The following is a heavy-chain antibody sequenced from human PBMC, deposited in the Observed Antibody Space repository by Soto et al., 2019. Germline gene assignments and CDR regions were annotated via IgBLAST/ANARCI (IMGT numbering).Heavy chain of an antibody. CDR3: AILVVPAAQHSEWYYYYYGMDV. CDR1: GGTFSSYA. D-gene: IGHD2-2*01. J-gene: IGHJ6*02. CDR2: IIPIFGTA. V-gene: IGHV1-69*13. Sequence: SVKVSCKASGGTFSSYAISWVRQAPGQGLEWMGGIIPIFGTANYAQKFQGRVTITADESTSTAYMELSSLRSEDTAVYYCAILVVPAAQHSEWYYYYYGMDVWGQGTTVTVSS.